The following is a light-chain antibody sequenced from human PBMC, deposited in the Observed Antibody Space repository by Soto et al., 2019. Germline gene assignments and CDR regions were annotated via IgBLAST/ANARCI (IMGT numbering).Light chain of an antibody. Sequence: QSVLTQPASVSGSPGQSITISCTGTSSDVGGYNYVSWYQQHPGKAPKLMIYEVSNRPSGVSNRFSGSKSGNTASLTISGLQAEDEADYYCSSYISSSTLLYVFGTGTKVTVL. V-gene: IGLV2-14*01. CDR3: SSYISSSTLLYV. CDR1: SSDVGGYNY. CDR2: EVS. J-gene: IGLJ1*01.